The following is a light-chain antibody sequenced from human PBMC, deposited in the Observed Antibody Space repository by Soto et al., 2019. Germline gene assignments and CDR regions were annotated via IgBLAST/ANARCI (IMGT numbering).Light chain of an antibody. V-gene: IGKV3-20*01. CDR3: QQYDSSPPYS. Sequence: EIVLTQSPGTLSLSPGERATLSCRASQTVSSSYLAWYQQKPGQAPRLLIYGASRRATGIPDRFSGSGSGTDFTLTISRREPEDFAVYYCQQYDSSPPYSFGRGTKVEIK. CDR2: GAS. CDR1: QTVSSSY. J-gene: IGKJ2*01.